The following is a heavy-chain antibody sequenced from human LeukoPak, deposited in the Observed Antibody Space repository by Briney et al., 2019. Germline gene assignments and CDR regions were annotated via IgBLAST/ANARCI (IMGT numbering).Heavy chain of an antibody. CDR1: GGSISSHY. Sequence: SETLSLTCIASGGSISSHYWSWIRQPPGKGLEYIGYTYYSGSTDYNPSLKSRVTISLDTSKNQFSLNLTSVTAADTAVYYCARRSGVLDSRDSRYYFDHWGQGTLVTVSS. V-gene: IGHV4-59*11. J-gene: IGHJ4*02. CDR2: TYYSGST. CDR3: ARRSGVLDSRDSRYYFDH. D-gene: IGHD3-22*01.